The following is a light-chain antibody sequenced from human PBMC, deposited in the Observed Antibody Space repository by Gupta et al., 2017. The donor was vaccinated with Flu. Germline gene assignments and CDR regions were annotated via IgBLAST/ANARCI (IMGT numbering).Light chain of an antibody. CDR1: SSDVGGYNY. J-gene: IGLJ3*02. CDR3: VSDADNNNWV. CDR2: EVT. V-gene: IGLV2-8*01. Sequence: QSALTQPPSASGSPGQSVIIPCTGTSSDVGGYNYVSWYQQHPSKAPKFMIYEVTTRPSGVPDRFSGSKSGNTASLTVSGLQADDEADYYCVSDADNNNWVCGGGTKLTVL.